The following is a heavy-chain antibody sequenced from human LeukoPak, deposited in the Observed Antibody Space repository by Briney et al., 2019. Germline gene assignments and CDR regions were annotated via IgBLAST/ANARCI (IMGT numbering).Heavy chain of an antibody. CDR1: GGSISSYY. CDR3: ARVSYYYDSSGYQGPFDP. D-gene: IGHD3-22*01. V-gene: IGHV4-59*01. Sequence: SETLSLTCTVSGGSISSYYWSWIRQPPGKGLEWIGYIYYSGSTNYNPSLKSRVTISVDTSKNQFSLKLSSVTAADTAVYYCARVSYYYDSSGYQGPFDPWGQGTLVTVSS. J-gene: IGHJ5*02. CDR2: IYYSGST.